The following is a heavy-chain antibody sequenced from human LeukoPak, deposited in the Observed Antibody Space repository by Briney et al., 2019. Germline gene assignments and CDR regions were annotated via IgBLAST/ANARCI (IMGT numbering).Heavy chain of an antibody. CDR3: ARGTTAMTNFDS. V-gene: IGHV1-8*01. CDR1: GYTFTSYD. D-gene: IGHD5-18*01. Sequence: ASVKVSCKASGYTFTSYDIHWVRQATGQGLEWMGWMNSNSGNTAYEQKFQGRVTMTRDTSISTAYMELSSLKSEDTAVYYCARGTTAMTNFDSWGQGTLVTVSS. J-gene: IGHJ4*02. CDR2: MNSNSGNT.